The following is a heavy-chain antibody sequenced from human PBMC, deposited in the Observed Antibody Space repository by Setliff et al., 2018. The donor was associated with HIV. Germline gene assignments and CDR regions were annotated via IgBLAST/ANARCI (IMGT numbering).Heavy chain of an antibody. CDR2: IYHSGST. CDR3: ARQHPFLEWLPLHFDY. J-gene: IGHJ4*02. D-gene: IGHD3-3*01. Sequence: SATLSLTCTVSSDSITNGYYWAWTRQSPGKGLEWIGSIYHSGSTYYNLSLKSRVAISVDTSKNRFSLKLASVTAADTAVYYCARQHPFLEWLPLHFDYWGQGALVTVSS. CDR1: SDSITNGYY. V-gene: IGHV4-38-2*02.